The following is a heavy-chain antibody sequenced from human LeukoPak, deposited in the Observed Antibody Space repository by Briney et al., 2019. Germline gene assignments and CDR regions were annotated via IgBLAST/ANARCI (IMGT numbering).Heavy chain of an antibody. CDR2: ISHDGTVQ. Sequence: QPGRSLRLSCAASGFTFSSYGMQWVRQAPGKGLEWVAVISHDGTVQHYADSVKGRFTISRDNSDNTLYLQMNSLRDEDTAMYYCAKEGTAMASSYFDYWGQGTPITASS. V-gene: IGHV3-30*18. CDR3: AKEGTAMASSYFDY. J-gene: IGHJ4*02. D-gene: IGHD5-18*01. CDR1: GFTFSSYG.